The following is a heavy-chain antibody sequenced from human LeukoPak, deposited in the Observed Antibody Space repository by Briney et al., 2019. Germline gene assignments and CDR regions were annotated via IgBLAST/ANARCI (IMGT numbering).Heavy chain of an antibody. CDR3: AKGGSSWSSFDY. J-gene: IGHJ4*02. Sequence: WGSLTLSCAASGFTFSSYAMSWVRQAPGKGLEWVSAISGSGSNTYYADSVKGRFTISRDNSKNTLYLQMNSLRAEDTAVYYCAKGGSSWSSFDYWGQGTLVT. V-gene: IGHV3-23*01. CDR2: ISGSGSNT. CDR1: GFTFSSYA. D-gene: IGHD6-13*01.